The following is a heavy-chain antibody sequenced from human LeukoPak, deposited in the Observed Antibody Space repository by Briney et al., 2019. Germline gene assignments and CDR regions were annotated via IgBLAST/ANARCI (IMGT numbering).Heavy chain of an antibody. CDR2: IRYDGSNK. CDR1: GFTFSSYA. V-gene: IGHV3-30*02. D-gene: IGHD3-22*01. Sequence: PGGSLRLSCAASGFTFSSYAMSWVRQAPGKGLEWVAFIRYDGSNKYYADSVKGRFTISRDNSKNTLYLQMNSLRAEDTAVYSCARDHRTIEVLIPFDYWGQGTLVTVSS. CDR3: ARDHRTIEVLIPFDY. J-gene: IGHJ4*02.